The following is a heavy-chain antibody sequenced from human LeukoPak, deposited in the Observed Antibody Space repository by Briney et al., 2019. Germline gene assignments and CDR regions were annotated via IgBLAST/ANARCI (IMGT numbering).Heavy chain of an antibody. CDR2: ISYDGSNK. V-gene: IGHV3-30*18. D-gene: IGHD6-13*01. CDR3: AKDSGYSSSWYAIDI. J-gene: IGHJ3*02. Sequence: GGSLRLSCAASGFTFSNYAMHWVRQAPGKGLEWVVVISYDGSNKYYADSVKGRFTISRDNSKNTLSLQMNSLRADDTAAYYCAKDSGYSSSWYAIDIWGQGTMVTVSS. CDR1: GFTFSNYA.